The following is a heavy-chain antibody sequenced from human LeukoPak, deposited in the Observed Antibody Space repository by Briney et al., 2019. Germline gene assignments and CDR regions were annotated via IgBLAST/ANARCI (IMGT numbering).Heavy chain of an antibody. V-gene: IGHV3-48*02. CDR3: AREGYGSGSWREWFDP. CDR2: ISSDSSTI. D-gene: IGHD3-10*01. J-gene: IGHJ5*02. CDR1: GFTFSGYS. Sequence: GSPRLSCAASGFTFSGYSMNWVRQAPGKGLEWISYISSDSSTIYYADSEKGRFTISRDNAKKSLYLQMNSLRDEDTAVYYCAREGYGSGSWREWFDPWGQGTLVTVSS.